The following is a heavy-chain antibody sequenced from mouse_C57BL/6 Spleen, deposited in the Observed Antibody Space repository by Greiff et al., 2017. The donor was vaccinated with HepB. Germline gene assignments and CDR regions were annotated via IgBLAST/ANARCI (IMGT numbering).Heavy chain of an antibody. V-gene: IGHV1-64*01. CDR2: IHPNSGST. CDR1: GYTFTSYW. D-gene: IGHD1-1*01. Sequence: QVQLQQPGAELVKPGASVKLSCKASGYTFTSYWMHWVKQRPGQGLEWIGMIHPNSGSTNYNEKFKSKATLTVDKSSSTAYMQLSSLTSEDSAVYYCARRYYGSSSFNWYFDVWGTGTTVTVSS. J-gene: IGHJ1*03. CDR3: ARRYYGSSSFNWYFDV.